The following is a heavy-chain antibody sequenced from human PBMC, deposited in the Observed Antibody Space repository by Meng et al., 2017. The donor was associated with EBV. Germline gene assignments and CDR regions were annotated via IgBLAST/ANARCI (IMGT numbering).Heavy chain of an antibody. D-gene: IGHD5-12*01. CDR1: GFTFSSYA. CDR3: AGGQQWLRSPYFDY. CDR2: ISYDGSNK. V-gene: IGHV3-30-3*01. Sequence: VQLVGSGGGVVQPGSALRLSGAASGFTFSSYAMHWVRQAPGKGLEWVAVISYDGSNKYYADSVKGRFTISRDNSKNTLYLQMNSLRAEDTAVYYCAGGQQWLRSPYFDYWGQGTLVTVSS. J-gene: IGHJ4*02.